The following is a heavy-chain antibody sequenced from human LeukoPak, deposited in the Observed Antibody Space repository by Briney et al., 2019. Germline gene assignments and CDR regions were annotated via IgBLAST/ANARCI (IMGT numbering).Heavy chain of an antibody. Sequence: GGSLRLSCAASGFTFSSYSMNWVRQAPGKGLEWVSSISNSSSYIYYADPVKGRFTISRDNAKNSLYLQMNSLRAEDTAVYYCAREIAVAGLSSWGQGTLVTVSS. CDR2: ISNSSSYI. CDR3: AREIAVAGLSS. J-gene: IGHJ5*02. CDR1: GFTFSSYS. V-gene: IGHV3-21*01. D-gene: IGHD6-19*01.